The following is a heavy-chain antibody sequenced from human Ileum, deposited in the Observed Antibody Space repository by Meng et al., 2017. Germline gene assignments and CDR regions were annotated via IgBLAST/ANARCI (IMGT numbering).Heavy chain of an antibody. CDR2: FYFSGST. D-gene: IGHD3-22*01. V-gene: IGHV4-31*03. J-gene: IGHJ5*02. CDR3: ARYYYDSSGVAWFDP. Sequence: VHPQESGPALVMPSQPLSLTCTVSGDSISSGDHYWTWSRQHPGKGLEWIGYFYFSGSTYYNPSMKSRVSISVDTSKNQFSLRMSSVTAADTAVYYCARYYYDSSGVAWFDPWGQGTLVTVSS. CDR1: GDSISSGDHY.